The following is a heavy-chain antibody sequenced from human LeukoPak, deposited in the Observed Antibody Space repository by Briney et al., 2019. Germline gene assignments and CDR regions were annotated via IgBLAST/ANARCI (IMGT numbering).Heavy chain of an antibody. V-gene: IGHV1-69*13. CDR2: IIPIFGTA. D-gene: IGHD3-3*01. CDR1: GGTFSSYA. CDR3: ATENYDFWSGYGTYYMDV. J-gene: IGHJ6*03. Sequence: SVKVSCKASGGTFSSYAISWVRQAPGQGLEWMGGIIPIFGTANYAQKFQGRVTITADESTSTVYMELSSLRSEDTAVYYCATENYDFWSGYGTYYMDVWGKGTTVTVSS.